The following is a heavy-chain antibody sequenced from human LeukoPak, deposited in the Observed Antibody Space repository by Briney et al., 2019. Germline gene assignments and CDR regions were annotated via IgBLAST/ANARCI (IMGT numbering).Heavy chain of an antibody. J-gene: IGHJ4*02. CDR3: ARDLLLWFGELSGDSDY. CDR2: ITGSGGNT. V-gene: IGHV3-23*01. CDR1: GLTFSAYV. Sequence: GGSLRLSCAASGLTFSAYVMRWVRQAPGKGLEWVASITGSGGNTYYADSVKGRFTISRDNSKNTLYLQMNSLRAEDTAVYYCARDLLLWFGELSGDSDYWGQGTLVTVSS. D-gene: IGHD3-10*01.